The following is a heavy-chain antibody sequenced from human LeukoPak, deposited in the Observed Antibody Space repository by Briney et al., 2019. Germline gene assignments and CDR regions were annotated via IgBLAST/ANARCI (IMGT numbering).Heavy chain of an antibody. CDR1: GFTFSSYW. D-gene: IGHD6-13*01. J-gene: IGHJ4*02. CDR3: ARESLGYSRSWYFDY. Sequence: GGSLRLSCAASGFTFSSYWMSWVRQAPGKGLEWVANIKQDGSEKYYVDSVKGRFTISRDNAKNSLYLQMNSLRAEDTAVYYCARESLGYSRSWYFDYWGQGTLVTVSS. V-gene: IGHV3-7*01. CDR2: IKQDGSEK.